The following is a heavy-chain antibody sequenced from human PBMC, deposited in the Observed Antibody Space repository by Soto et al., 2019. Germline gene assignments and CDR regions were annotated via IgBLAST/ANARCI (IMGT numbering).Heavy chain of an antibody. CDR2: ISSSSSYT. CDR3: ARGGSSSWYDADY. CDR1: GFTFSDYY. D-gene: IGHD6-13*01. V-gene: IGHV3-11*05. Sequence: QVQLVESGGGLVKPGGSLRLSCAASGFTFSDYYMSWIRQAPGKGLEWVSYISSSSSYTNYADSVKGRFTISRDNAKTSRYLQMNSLRAEDTAVYYCARGGSSSWYDADYWGQGTLVTVSS. J-gene: IGHJ4*02.